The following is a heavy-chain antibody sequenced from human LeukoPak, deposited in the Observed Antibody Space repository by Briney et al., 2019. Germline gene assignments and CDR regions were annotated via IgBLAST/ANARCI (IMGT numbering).Heavy chain of an antibody. CDR3: SRSALAVYVDY. CDR1: GGSITSGSYY. CDR2: IFTRGTT. V-gene: IGHV4-61*09. Sequence: SQTLSLTCTVSGGSITSGSYYWNWIRQPAGQGLEWIGHIFTRGTTNYNSSIASRLSISLDTAKNQFSLSLGSVTAADTAMYFWSRSALAVYVDYWGQGTLVTASS. J-gene: IGHJ4*02.